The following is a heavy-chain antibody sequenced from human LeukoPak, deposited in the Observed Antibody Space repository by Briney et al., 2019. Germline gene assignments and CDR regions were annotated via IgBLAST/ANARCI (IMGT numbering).Heavy chain of an antibody. D-gene: IGHD5-12*01. J-gene: IGHJ4*02. Sequence: GGPLRLSCAASGFTFSNYWMSWVRQAPGKGLEWVGNIKEDGSDINYVDSVKGRFTISRDNAKNSLYLQMNSLRVEDTALYFCARDWNGRAYDSWLWGRGTLVTVSS. CDR2: IKEDGSDI. CDR3: ARDWNGRAYDSWL. CDR1: GFTFSNYW. V-gene: IGHV3-7*01.